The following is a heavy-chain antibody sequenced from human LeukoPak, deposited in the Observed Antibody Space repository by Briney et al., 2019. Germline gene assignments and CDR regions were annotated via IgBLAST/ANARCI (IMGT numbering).Heavy chain of an antibody. V-gene: IGHV3-21*01. CDR2: ISSSSSYI. CDR1: GFTFSNYS. D-gene: IGHD6-19*01. J-gene: IGHJ3*02. Sequence: GGSLRLSCAASGFTFSNYSMNWVRQAPGKGLEWVSSISSSSSYIFYADSVKGRFTISRDNARKSLYLQMNSLRADDTAVYYCARGASVVAGSDNAFDIWGQGTMVTVSS. CDR3: ARGASVVAGSDNAFDI.